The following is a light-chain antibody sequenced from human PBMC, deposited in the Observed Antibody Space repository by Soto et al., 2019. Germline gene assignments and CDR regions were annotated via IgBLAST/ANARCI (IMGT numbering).Light chain of an antibody. V-gene: IGLV2-23*01. J-gene: IGLJ3*02. CDR3: CSYVDHRKFV. CDR1: SSDVEANKL. Sequence: QSVLTQPASVSGSPGQSITISCTGSSSDVEANKLVSWYQQHAGTAPRLVIYEDIRRPSGISSRFSGSKSGGTASLTISGLRPEDEAAYYCCSYVDHRKFVFGGGTQLTVL. CDR2: EDI.